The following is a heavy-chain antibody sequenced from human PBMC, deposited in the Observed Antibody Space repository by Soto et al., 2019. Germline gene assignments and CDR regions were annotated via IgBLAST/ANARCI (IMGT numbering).Heavy chain of an antibody. CDR2: INHSGST. CDR1: GGSFSGYY. CDR3: ARDSRDYYGMDV. J-gene: IGHJ6*02. Sequence: SEALSLTCAVYGGSFSGYYWTWIRQPPGKGLEWIGEINHSGSTNYNPSLKSRVTMSLDTSKNQFSLKLSSVTAADTAVYYCARDSRDYYGMDVWGQGTTVTVSS. D-gene: IGHD2-15*01. V-gene: IGHV4-34*01.